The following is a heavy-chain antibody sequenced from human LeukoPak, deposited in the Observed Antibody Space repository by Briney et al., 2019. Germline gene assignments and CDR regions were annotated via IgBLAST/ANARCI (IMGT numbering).Heavy chain of an antibody. V-gene: IGHV3-48*02. CDR1: GFTFSTYS. CDR3: ARDWWEGAYFDY. Sequence: GGPLRLSCAASGFTFSTYSFNWVRQAPGKGLECVAFINDKNTIYYADSVKGRFTISRDNSKISLYLQMNSLRDEGTAVYYCARDWWEGAYFDYWGQGTLVTVSS. D-gene: IGHD1-26*01. J-gene: IGHJ4*02. CDR2: INDKNTI.